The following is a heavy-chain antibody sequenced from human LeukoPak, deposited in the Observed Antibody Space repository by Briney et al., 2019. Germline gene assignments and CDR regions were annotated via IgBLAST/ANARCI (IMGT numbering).Heavy chain of an antibody. CDR2: IRYDGSNK. CDR1: GFTFSSYG. J-gene: IGHJ3*02. D-gene: IGHD1-26*01. V-gene: IGHV3-30*02. Sequence: GGSLRLSCAASGFTFSSYGMHWVRQAPGKGLEWVAFIRYDGSNKYYADSVKGRFTISRDNSKNTLYLQMNSLRAEDTAVYYRAKGFEGVGATSAFDIWGQGTMVTVSS. CDR3: AKGFEGVGATSAFDI.